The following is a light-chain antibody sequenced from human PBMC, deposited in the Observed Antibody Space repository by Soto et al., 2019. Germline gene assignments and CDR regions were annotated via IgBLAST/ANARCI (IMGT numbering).Light chain of an antibody. CDR2: DVS. CDR3: CSYAGSYTLV. Sequence: QSALTQPRSVSGSPGQSVTISCTGTRSDVGGYTYVSWYQQHPGKAPKLMIYDVSKRPSGVPDRFSGSKSGNTASLTISGLQAEDEADYYCCSYAGSYTLVFGGGTKLNVL. J-gene: IGLJ3*02. V-gene: IGLV2-11*01. CDR1: RSDVGGYTY.